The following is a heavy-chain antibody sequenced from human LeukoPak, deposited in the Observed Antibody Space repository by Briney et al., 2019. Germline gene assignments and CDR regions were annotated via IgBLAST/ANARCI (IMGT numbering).Heavy chain of an antibody. CDR2: IYYSGST. J-gene: IGHJ3*02. D-gene: IGHD3-22*01. Sequence: SETLSLTCTVSGGSISSGGYYWSWIRQHPGKGLEWIGYIYYSGSTYYNPSLKSRVTISVDTSKNQFSLKLSSVTAADTAVYYCARDTAPHYYDSSGYYSPIGAFDIWGQGTMVTVSS. CDR3: ARDTAPHYYDSSGYYSPIGAFDI. V-gene: IGHV4-31*03. CDR1: GGSISSGGYY.